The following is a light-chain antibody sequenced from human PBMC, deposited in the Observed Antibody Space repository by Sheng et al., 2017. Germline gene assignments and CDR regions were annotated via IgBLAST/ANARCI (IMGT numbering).Light chain of an antibody. Sequence: EIQMTQSPSSLSASVGDRVIITCRASQAISDYLNWYQQKPGKAPTLLMYGASYLQTGAPSRFSGSGSGTDFTLTITSLQPEDVATYFCQQSYSAPPFSFGGGTKVEIK. J-gene: IGKJ4*01. CDR1: QAISDY. CDR2: GAS. CDR3: QQSYSAPPFS. V-gene: IGKV1-39*01.